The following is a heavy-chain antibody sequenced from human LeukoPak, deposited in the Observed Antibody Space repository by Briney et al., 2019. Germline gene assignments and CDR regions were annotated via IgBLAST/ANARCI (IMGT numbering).Heavy chain of an antibody. CDR2: IYPGDSDT. Sequence: KRGESLKISCKGSGYNFTNYWIAWVRQMPGKGLEWMGIIYPGDSDTRYSPSFQGQVTISADKSINTASLQWSSLKASDTGMYYCARPLAARTTGAFDIWGQGTMVTVSS. CDR1: GYNFTNYW. CDR3: ARPLAARTTGAFDI. V-gene: IGHV5-51*01. D-gene: IGHD6-6*01. J-gene: IGHJ3*02.